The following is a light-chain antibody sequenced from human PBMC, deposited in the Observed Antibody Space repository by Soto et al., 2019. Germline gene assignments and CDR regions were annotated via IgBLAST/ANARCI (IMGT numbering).Light chain of an antibody. Sequence: EIVMTQSPATLSVSPGERAPLSCRASQSVNGNLAWYQQKPGQAPRLLIYGASTRATGIPARFSGSGSGTEFTLTISSLQSEDFAVYYCQQYNNWPPTFGQGTKLEIK. CDR3: QQYNNWPPT. CDR1: QSVNGN. V-gene: IGKV3-15*01. CDR2: GAS. J-gene: IGKJ2*01.